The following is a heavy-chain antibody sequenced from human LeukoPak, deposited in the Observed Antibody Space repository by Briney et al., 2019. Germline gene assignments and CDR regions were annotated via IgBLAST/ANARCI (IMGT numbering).Heavy chain of an antibody. V-gene: IGHV3-53*01. CDR1: GFTISSYA. Sequence: PGGSLRLSCAASGFTISSYAMSWVRQAPGKGLEWVSVIYSGGTTYYADSVKGRFTISRDNSKNTLYLQMNSLRAEDTAVYYCARSMVATLGFDYWGQGTLVTVSS. CDR3: ARSMVATLGFDY. J-gene: IGHJ4*02. D-gene: IGHD5-12*01. CDR2: IYSGGTT.